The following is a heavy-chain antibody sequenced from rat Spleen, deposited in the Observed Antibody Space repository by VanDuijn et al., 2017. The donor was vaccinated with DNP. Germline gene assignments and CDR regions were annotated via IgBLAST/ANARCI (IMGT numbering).Heavy chain of an antibody. J-gene: IGHJ2*01. Sequence: QVQLTESGPDLVQPSETLSLTCTVSGFSLTGYSVHWIRQSSGKGLEWMGRMRYNGDTSYNSGLRSRLSISRDTAKNQVFLKMSSLQTDDAGTYYCTRVQLGAFDYWGQGVMVTVSS. CDR3: TRVQLGAFDY. CDR2: MRYNGDT. V-gene: IGHV2-8*01. CDR1: GFSLTGYS. D-gene: IGHD5-1*01.